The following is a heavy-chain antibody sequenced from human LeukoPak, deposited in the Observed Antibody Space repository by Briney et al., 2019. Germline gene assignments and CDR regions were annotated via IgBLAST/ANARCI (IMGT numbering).Heavy chain of an antibody. CDR1: GFTFSNYG. CDR3: ARGRSITLLRGVAMSDGFVI. D-gene: IGHD3-10*01. Sequence: GGSLRLSCAASGFTFSNYGMNWVRQAPGKGLEWVSFTDTSGRYVYYGDSVKGRFTISRDNAKSLLFLQMNGLRAEDTALYYCARGRSITLLRGVAMSDGFVIWGQGAMVAVSS. V-gene: IGHV3-21*06. J-gene: IGHJ3*02. CDR2: TDTSGRYV.